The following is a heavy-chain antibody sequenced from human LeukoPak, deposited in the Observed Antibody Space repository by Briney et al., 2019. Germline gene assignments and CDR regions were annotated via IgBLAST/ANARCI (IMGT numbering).Heavy chain of an antibody. CDR2: IYYSGTT. CDR1: GGSISSYY. J-gene: IGHJ4*02. Sequence: PSETLSLTCTVSGGSISSYYWNWIRQPPGKGLEWIGYIYYSGTTNCNPSLKSRVTISVDTSKNQFSLKLSSVTAADTAVYYCASLVFGTKWGQGTLVTVSS. CDR3: ASLVFGTK. D-gene: IGHD3-10*02. V-gene: IGHV4-59*12.